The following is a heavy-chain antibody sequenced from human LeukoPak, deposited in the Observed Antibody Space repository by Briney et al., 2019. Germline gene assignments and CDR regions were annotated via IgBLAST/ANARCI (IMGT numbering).Heavy chain of an antibody. D-gene: IGHD3-3*01. Sequence: GGSLRLSCAASGFTFSNAWMSWVRQAPGKGLEWVGRIKSKTDGGTTDYAAPVKGRFTISRDDSKNTLYLQMNSLKTEDTAVYYCTTDTIPFSGVLMEFDYWGQGTLVTVSS. V-gene: IGHV3-15*01. CDR3: TTDTIPFSGVLMEFDY. CDR2: IKSKTDGGTT. J-gene: IGHJ4*02. CDR1: GFTFSNAW.